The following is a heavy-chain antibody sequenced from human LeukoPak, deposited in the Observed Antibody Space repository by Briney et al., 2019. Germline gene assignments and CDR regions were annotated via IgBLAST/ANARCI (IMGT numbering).Heavy chain of an antibody. CDR3: AKDPVGPWKYSGSYY. CDR2: ITWNGGNT. CDR1: GFTFDDDA. Sequence: GGSLRLSCAASGFTFDDDAMSWVRQAPGKGLEWVSGITWNGGNTGYADSVKGRFTISRDNSKNTLYLQMNSLRAEDTAVYYCAKDPVGPWKYSGSYYWGQGTLVTVSS. J-gene: IGHJ4*02. D-gene: IGHD1-26*01. V-gene: IGHV3-20*04.